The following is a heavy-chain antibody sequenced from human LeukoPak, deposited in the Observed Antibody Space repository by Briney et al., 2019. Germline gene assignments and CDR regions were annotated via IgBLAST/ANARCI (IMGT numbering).Heavy chain of an antibody. CDR1: GFTFSSYA. J-gene: IGHJ6*03. CDR2: IRSNGGST. Sequence: TGGSLRLSCAASGFTFSSYAMHWVRQAPGKGLEYVSAIRSNGGSTYYANSVKGRFTISRDNSKNTLYLQMGSLRAEDMAVYYCARARSFLSYMDVWGKGTTVTISS. D-gene: IGHD3-10*01. V-gene: IGHV3-64*01. CDR3: ARARSFLSYMDV.